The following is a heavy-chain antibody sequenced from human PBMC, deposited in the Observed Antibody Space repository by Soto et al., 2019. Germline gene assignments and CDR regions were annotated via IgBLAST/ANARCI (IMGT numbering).Heavy chain of an antibody. CDR2: INRSGST. CDR3: ARGREYHDSGAFDI. V-gene: IGHV4-34*01. J-gene: IGHJ3*02. CDR1: GGSFTSYY. Sequence: SETLSLTCAVYGGSFTSYYWSWIRQPPGKGLEWIGEINRSGSTYYNPSLKSRVTISVDTSKNQFSLKLSSVAAADTAVYYCARGREYHDSGAFDIWGQGTMVTVSS. D-gene: IGHD3-22*01.